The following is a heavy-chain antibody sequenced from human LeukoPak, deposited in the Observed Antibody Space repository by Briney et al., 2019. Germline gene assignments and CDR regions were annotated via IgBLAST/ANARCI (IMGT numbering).Heavy chain of an antibody. CDR1: GFTFSSYA. CDR3: ARDRGSSWYLGPDAFDI. J-gene: IGHJ3*02. V-gene: IGHV3-30-3*01. Sequence: PGGSLRLSCAASGFTFSSYAMHWVRQAPGKGLEWVAVTSYDGNNKYYADSVKGRFTISRDNSKNTLYLQMNSLRAEDTAVYYCARDRGSSWYLGPDAFDIWGQGTMVTVSS. CDR2: TSYDGNNK. D-gene: IGHD6-13*01.